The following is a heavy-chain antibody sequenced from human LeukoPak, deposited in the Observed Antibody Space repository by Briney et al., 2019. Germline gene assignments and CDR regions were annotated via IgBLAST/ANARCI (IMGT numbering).Heavy chain of an antibody. D-gene: IGHD6-13*01. CDR2: INPNSGGT. J-gene: IGHJ5*02. Sequence: ASVKLSCKASGYTFTGYYMHWVRQAPGQGPEWMGWINPNSGGTNYAQKFQGRVTMTRDTSISTAYMELSRLRSDDTAVYYCARAATESQLVLVNWFDPWGQGTLVTVSS. V-gene: IGHV1-2*02. CDR3: ARAATESQLVLVNWFDP. CDR1: GYTFTGYY.